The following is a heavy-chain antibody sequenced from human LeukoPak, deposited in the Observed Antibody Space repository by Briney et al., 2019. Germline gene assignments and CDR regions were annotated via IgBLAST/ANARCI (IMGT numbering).Heavy chain of an antibody. D-gene: IGHD5-24*01. Sequence: SETLSLTCTVSGXSISSGDYYWTWIRQPPGKGLEWIGCIYYSGSTYYNPSLKSRLTISVDTSKNQFSLKLSSVTAADTAVYYCAGRLWRRDGYNLSAFDIWGQGTMVTVSS. J-gene: IGHJ3*02. CDR2: IYYSGST. CDR1: GXSISSGDYY. CDR3: AGRLWRRDGYNLSAFDI. V-gene: IGHV4-30-4*02.